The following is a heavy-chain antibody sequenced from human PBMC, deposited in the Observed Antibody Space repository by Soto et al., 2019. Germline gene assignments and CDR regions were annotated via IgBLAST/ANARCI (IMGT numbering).Heavy chain of an antibody. V-gene: IGHV4-30-2*01. CDR1: GGSISRGGYS. CDR2: IYHSGST. CDR3: ARVQAERHVWGSYRYNWFDP. Sequence: SEALSLTCAVSGGSISRGGYSWSLIRQAPGKGLEWIGYIYHSGSTYYNPSLKSRVTISVDRSKNQFSLKLSSVTAADTAVYYCARVQAERHVWGSYRYNWFDPWGQGTLVTVSS. D-gene: IGHD3-16*02. J-gene: IGHJ5*02.